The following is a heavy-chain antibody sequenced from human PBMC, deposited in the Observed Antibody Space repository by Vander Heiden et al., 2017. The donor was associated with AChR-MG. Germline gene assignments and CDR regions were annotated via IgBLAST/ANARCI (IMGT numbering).Heavy chain of an antibody. D-gene: IGHD2-2*01. Sequence: QVQLQQWGAGLLKPSATLSLTCAVYGGSFSGYYWSWIRQPPGKGLEWIGEINHSGSTNYNPSLKSRVTISVDTSKNQFSLKLSSVTAADTAVYYCARDEYQPQNYYYGMDVWGQGTTVTVSS. CDR3: ARDEYQPQNYYYGMDV. J-gene: IGHJ6*02. CDR1: GGSFSGYY. V-gene: IGHV4-34*01. CDR2: INHSGST.